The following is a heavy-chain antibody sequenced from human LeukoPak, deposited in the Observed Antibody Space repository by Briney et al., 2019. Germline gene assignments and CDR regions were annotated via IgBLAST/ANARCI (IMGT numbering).Heavy chain of an antibody. D-gene: IGHD3-9*01. Sequence: PSETLSLTCAVYGGSFSGYYWSWIRQPPGKGLEWMGEINHSGSTNYNPSLKSRVTISVDTSKNQFSLKLRSVTAADTAVYYCARGGSLRYFDWFDPWGQGTLVTVSS. CDR1: GGSFSGYY. CDR3: ARGGSLRYFDWFDP. J-gene: IGHJ5*02. V-gene: IGHV4-34*01. CDR2: INHSGST.